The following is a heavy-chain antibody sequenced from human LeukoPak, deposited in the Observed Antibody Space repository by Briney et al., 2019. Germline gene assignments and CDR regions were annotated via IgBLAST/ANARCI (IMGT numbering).Heavy chain of an antibody. CDR3: VVASDALDL. J-gene: IGHJ3*01. D-gene: IGHD5-12*01. Sequence: SGGSLRLSCAASGFTFSIYWMYWVRHAPGKGLVWVSRIDSDGRNTDYADSLRGRFIISRDNSKNTLYLQMNSLTADDTARYYCVVASDALDLWGQGTTVTVSS. CDR1: GFTFSIYW. V-gene: IGHV3-74*01. CDR2: IDSDGRNT.